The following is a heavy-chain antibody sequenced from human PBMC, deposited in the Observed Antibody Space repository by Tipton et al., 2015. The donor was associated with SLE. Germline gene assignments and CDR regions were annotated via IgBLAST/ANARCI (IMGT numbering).Heavy chain of an antibody. V-gene: IGHV4-34*01. CDR2: INHSGST. J-gene: IGHJ5*02. CDR1: GFTFSTYA. Sequence: LRLSCSASGFTFSTYAMHWVRQSPGKGLEWIGEINHSGSTNYNPSLKARVTLSADTSKNQVSLRLTSVTAADTAVYYCATEGGNWFDPWGQGILVTVSS. CDR3: ATEGGNWFDP. D-gene: IGHD2-15*01.